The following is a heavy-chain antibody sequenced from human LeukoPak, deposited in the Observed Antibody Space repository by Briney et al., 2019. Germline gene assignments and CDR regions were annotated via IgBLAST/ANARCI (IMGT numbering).Heavy chain of an antibody. D-gene: IGHD5-24*01. J-gene: IGHJ6*02. CDR1: GFTFSSYS. V-gene: IGHV3-21*01. CDR2: ISSSSSYI. Sequence: GGSLRLSCAASGFTFSSYSMNWVRQAPGKGLEWVSSISSSSSYIYYADSVKGRFTISRDNAKNSLYLQMNSLRAEDTAVYYCARDRWLQFPSDYYYYYGMDVWGQGTTVTVSS. CDR3: ARDRWLQFPSDYYYYYGMDV.